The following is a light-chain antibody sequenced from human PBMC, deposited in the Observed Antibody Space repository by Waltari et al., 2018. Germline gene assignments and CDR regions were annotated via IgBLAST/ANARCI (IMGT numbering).Light chain of an antibody. CDR1: SSDVGCCNR. CDR3: SSYPTSDTLI. V-gene: IGLV2-18*02. CDR2: EVN. Sequence: QSALKQPPSVSGSPGQSVTISCAGTSSDVGCCNRVSWYQQPPGSAPKLMIFEVNKPPAGVPYLFSWSIFGNTASLTISGFQAEDEAAYYCSSYPTSDTLIFGGGTKLTVL. J-gene: IGLJ2*01.